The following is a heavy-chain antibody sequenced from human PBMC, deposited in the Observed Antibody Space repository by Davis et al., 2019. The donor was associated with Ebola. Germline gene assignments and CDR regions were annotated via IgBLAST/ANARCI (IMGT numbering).Heavy chain of an antibody. D-gene: IGHD3-3*01. CDR2: ISAYNGYS. V-gene: IGHV1-18*01. J-gene: IGHJ4*02. Sequence: AASVKVSCKASGYTFSIYGISWVRQAPGQGPEWVGWISAYNGYSNYTQKFQGRVTMTREKSTSTAYMELRSLRSDDTAVYYCARFDFWSGYYADYWGQGTLITVSS. CDR1: GYTFSIYG. CDR3: ARFDFWSGYYADY.